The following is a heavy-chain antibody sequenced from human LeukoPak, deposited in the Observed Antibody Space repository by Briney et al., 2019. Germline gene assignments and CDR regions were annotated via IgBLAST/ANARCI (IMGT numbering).Heavy chain of an antibody. CDR1: GYTFTSYG. CDR2: IIPIFGTA. V-gene: IGHV1-69*05. J-gene: IGHJ1*01. D-gene: IGHD1-26*01. CDR3: AGRVGATEYLQH. Sequence: GASVKVSCKASGYTFTSYGISWVRQAPGQGLEWMGGIIPIFGTANYAQKFQGRVTITTDESTSTAYMELSSLRSEDTAVYYCAGRVGATEYLQHWDPGTLVTVSS.